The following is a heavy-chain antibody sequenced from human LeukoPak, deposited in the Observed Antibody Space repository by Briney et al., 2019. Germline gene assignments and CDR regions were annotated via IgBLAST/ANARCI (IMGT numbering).Heavy chain of an antibody. CDR1: GYTFTGYY. J-gene: IGHJ4*02. CDR2: INPNSGGT. Sequence: SVKVSCKASGYTFTGYYMHWVRQPPGQGREWMGWINPNSGGTNYEQKFQGRVTMTRDSSISTAYMELSRLRSDDTAVYYCARDRDRYDDILTGSTFDYWGQGTLVTVSS. D-gene: IGHD3-9*01. CDR3: ARDRDRYDDILTGSTFDY. V-gene: IGHV1-2*02.